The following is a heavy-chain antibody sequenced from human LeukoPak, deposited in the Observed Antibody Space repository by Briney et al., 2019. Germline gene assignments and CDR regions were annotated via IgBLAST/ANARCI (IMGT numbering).Heavy chain of an antibody. J-gene: IGHJ4*02. CDR3: ATTTIFGVDGFDY. Sequence: SETLSLTCTVSGGSISSGSYYWSWIRQPAGKGLEWIGRIYTSGSTNYNPSLKSRVTISVDTSKNQFSLKLSSVTAADTAVYYCATTTIFGVDGFDYWGQGTLVTVSS. CDR2: IYTSGST. D-gene: IGHD3-3*01. CDR1: GGSISSGSYY. V-gene: IGHV4-61*02.